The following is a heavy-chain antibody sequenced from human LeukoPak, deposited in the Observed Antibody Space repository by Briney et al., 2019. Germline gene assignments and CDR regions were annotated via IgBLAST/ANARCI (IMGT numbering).Heavy chain of an antibody. J-gene: IGHJ5*02. CDR2: INPSGGST. D-gene: IGHD4/OR15-4a*01. CDR1: GYTFTGYY. CDR3: ARDGAVHRFDP. Sequence: ASVKVSCKASGYTFTGYYMHWVRQAPGQGLEWMGIINPSGGSTSYAQKFQGRVTMTRDMSTSTVYMELSSLRSEDTAVYYCARDGAVHRFDPWGQGTLVTVSS. V-gene: IGHV1-46*01.